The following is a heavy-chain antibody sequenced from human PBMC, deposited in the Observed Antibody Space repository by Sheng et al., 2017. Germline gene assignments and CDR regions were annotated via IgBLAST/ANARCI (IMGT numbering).Heavy chain of an antibody. D-gene: IGHD2-21*01. Sequence: QVQLVQSGAEVKKPGSSVKVSCKASGGTFSSYAISWVRQAPGQGLEWMGGIIPIFGTANYAQKFQGRVTITTDESTSTAYMELSSLRSEDTAVYYCARGVVIALGYYYYYMDVWGKGTTVTVSS. CDR2: IIPIFGTA. J-gene: IGHJ6*03. CDR3: ARGVVIALGYYYYYMDV. CDR1: GGTFSSYA. V-gene: IGHV1-69*05.